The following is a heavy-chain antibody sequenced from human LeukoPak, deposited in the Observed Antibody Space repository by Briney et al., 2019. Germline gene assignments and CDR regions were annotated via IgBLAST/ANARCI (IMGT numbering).Heavy chain of an antibody. CDR3: ARDLAWGAFDY. Sequence: PGGSLRLSCAASGFTFSSYGMSWVRLAPGKGLEWVSGVSPPGGGTYYADSVKGRFTISRDDSRNTLSLQMNSLRVEDTAVYYCARDLAWGAFDYWGQGILVAVSS. CDR1: GFTFSSYG. CDR2: VSPPGGGT. V-gene: IGHV3-23*01. D-gene: IGHD7-27*01. J-gene: IGHJ4*02.